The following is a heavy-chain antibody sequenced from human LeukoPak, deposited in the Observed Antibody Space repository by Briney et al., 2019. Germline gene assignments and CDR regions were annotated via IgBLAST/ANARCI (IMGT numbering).Heavy chain of an antibody. CDR2: INHSGST. D-gene: IGHD6-19*01. CDR3: ARPSRPYSSGQTYFDY. J-gene: IGHJ4*02. CDR1: GGSISSSSYY. V-gene: IGHV4-39*07. Sequence: PSETLSLTCTVSGGSISSSSYYWGWIRQPPGKGLEWIGEINHSGSTNYNSSLKSRVTISVDTSKNQFSLKLSSVTAADTAVYYCARPSRPYSSGQTYFDYWGQGTLVTVSS.